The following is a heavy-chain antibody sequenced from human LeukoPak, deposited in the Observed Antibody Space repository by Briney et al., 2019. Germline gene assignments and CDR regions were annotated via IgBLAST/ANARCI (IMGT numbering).Heavy chain of an antibody. D-gene: IGHD2-15*01. CDR3: ARDKCGGGSCLSRYYFDY. J-gene: IGHJ4*02. V-gene: IGHV3-48*01. CDR1: GFTFSSYA. CDR2: ISSSSSTI. Sequence: GGSLRLSCAASGFTFSSYAMTWVRQAPGKGLEWVSYISSSSSTIYYADSVKGRFTISRDNAKNSLYLQMNSLRAEDTAVYYCARDKCGGGSCLSRYYFDYWGQGTLVTVSS.